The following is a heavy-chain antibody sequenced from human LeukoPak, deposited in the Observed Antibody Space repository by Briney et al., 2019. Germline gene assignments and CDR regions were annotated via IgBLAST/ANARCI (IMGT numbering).Heavy chain of an antibody. V-gene: IGHV3-48*03. D-gene: IGHD3-22*01. J-gene: IGHJ4*02. CDR1: GFTFSSYE. Sequence: PGGSLRLSCAASGFTFSSYEMNWVRQAPGKGLEWVSYISSSGSTIYYADSVKGRFTISRDNAKNSLYLQMNSLRAEDTAVYYCAKESITMIVVVAPEFDYWGQGTLVTVSS. CDR3: AKESITMIVVVAPEFDY. CDR2: ISSSGSTI.